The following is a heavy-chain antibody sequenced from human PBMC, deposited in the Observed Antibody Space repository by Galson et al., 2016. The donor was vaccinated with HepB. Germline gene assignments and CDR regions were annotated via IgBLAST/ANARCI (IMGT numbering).Heavy chain of an antibody. Sequence: SLRLSCAASGSAFDSHGMHWVRQAPGKGLEWVALIWYSGKNKYYSDSVRGRFTISRDNSMKKVYLEMNSLRIEDTGLYYCARESPRSSGWDNLYYHGMDVWGRGTTVIVSS. V-gene: IGHV3-33*01. CDR3: ARESPRSSGWDNLYYHGMDV. J-gene: IGHJ6*02. D-gene: IGHD6-25*01. CDR2: IWYSGKNK. CDR1: GSAFDSHG.